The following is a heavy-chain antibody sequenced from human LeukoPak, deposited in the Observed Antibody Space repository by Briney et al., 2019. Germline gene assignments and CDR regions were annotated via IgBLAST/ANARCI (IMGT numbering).Heavy chain of an antibody. CDR3: ARHEIRIYYGSGTLNWFDP. J-gene: IGHJ5*02. Sequence: SDSLSLTCTVSGGSISSSSYYWGWIRQPPGKGLEWIGSVYYTGSTYYNPSLKSRVTISVDTSKNQFSLKLNSVTAADTAVYYCARHEIRIYYGSGTLNWFDPWGQGTLVTVSS. V-gene: IGHV4-39*01. D-gene: IGHD3-10*01. CDR1: GGSISSSSYY. CDR2: VYYTGST.